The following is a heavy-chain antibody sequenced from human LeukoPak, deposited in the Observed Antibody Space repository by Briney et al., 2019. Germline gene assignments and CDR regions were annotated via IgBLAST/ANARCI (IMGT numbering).Heavy chain of an antibody. Sequence: PGRSLRLSCAASGFTFSSYAMHWVRQATGKGLEWVAVIWYDGSNKYYADSVKGRFTVSRDNSKNTLYLQMNSLRAEDTAVYYCARGKTTPFDYWGQGTLVTVSS. J-gene: IGHJ4*02. CDR2: IWYDGSNK. D-gene: IGHD4-17*01. V-gene: IGHV3-33*01. CDR1: GFTFSSYA. CDR3: ARGKTTPFDY.